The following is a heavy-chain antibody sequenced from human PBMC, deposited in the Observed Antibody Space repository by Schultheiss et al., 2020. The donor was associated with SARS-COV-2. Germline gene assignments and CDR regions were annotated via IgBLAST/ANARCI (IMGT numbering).Heavy chain of an antibody. CDR1: GYTFTGYY. J-gene: IGHJ6*02. Sequence: ASVKVSCKASGYTFTGYYMHWVRQAPGQGLEWMGRINPNSGSTNYAQKFQGRVTMTRDTSISTAYMELSRLRSDDTAVYYCASQLRLGELSLYPYYYYHDGMNVWGQGTTVTVSS. CDR3: ASQLRLGELSLYPYYYYHDGMNV. V-gene: IGHV1-2*06. D-gene: IGHD3-16*02. CDR2: INPNSGST.